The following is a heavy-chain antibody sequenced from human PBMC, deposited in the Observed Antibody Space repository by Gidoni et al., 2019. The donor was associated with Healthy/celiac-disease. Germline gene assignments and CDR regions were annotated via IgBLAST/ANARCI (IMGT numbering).Heavy chain of an antibody. CDR2: IYYSGGT. D-gene: IGHD3-9*01. CDR3: ARQDYDILTGYYKGGDAFDI. V-gene: IGHV4-39*01. CDR1: VGSISRGSYY. Sequence: QLQLQESGPGLVKLSETLSLTCTVSVGSISRGSYYWGWIRQPPGKGLEWIGRIYYSGGTYYNPSLKSRVTISVDTSKNQFSLKLSSVTAADTAVYYCARQDYDILTGYYKGGDAFDIWGQGTMVTVSS. J-gene: IGHJ3*02.